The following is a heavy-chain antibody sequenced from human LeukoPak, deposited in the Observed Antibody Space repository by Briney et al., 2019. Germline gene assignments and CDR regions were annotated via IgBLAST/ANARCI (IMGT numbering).Heavy chain of an antibody. J-gene: IGHJ4*02. CDR3: ARTAYDFWSGYYPV. CDR1: GYTFTSYG. Sequence: ASVKVSCKASGYTFTSYGISWVRQAPGQGLEWMGWISAYNGNTNYAQKLQGRVTMTTDTSTSTAYMELRSLRSDDTAVYYCARTAYDFWSGYYPVWGQGTLVTVSS. V-gene: IGHV1-18*01. D-gene: IGHD3-3*01. CDR2: ISAYNGNT.